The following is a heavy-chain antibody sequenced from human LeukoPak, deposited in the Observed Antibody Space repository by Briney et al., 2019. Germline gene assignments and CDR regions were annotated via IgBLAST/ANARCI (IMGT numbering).Heavy chain of an antibody. D-gene: IGHD3-22*01. J-gene: IGHJ3*02. CDR1: GGSISNYY. CDR3: ARDPTMIGLGDAFDI. V-gene: IGHV4-59*01. Sequence: PSETLSLTCTVSGGSISNYYWSWIRQPPGKGLEWIGYIYYSGSTNYNPSLKSRVTISVDTSKNQFSLKLSSVTAADTAVYYCARDPTMIGLGDAFDIWGQGTMVTVSS. CDR2: IYYSGST.